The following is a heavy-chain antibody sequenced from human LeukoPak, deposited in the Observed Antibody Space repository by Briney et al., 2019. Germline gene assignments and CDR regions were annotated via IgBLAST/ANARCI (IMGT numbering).Heavy chain of an antibody. V-gene: IGHV1-18*01. CDR3: ARDPGVSGGPYYFDY. Sequence: GASVKVSCXXSGYTFPSXXXXXXXXAXGXXXXXXXXXSAYNGXTKYAQKLXGRVTMXTDTXTSTAYMELRSLRSDDTAVFYCARDPGVSGGPYYFDYWGQGTLVAVSS. J-gene: IGHJ4*02. CDR1: GYTFPSXX. CDR2: XSAYNGXT. D-gene: IGHD4-23*01.